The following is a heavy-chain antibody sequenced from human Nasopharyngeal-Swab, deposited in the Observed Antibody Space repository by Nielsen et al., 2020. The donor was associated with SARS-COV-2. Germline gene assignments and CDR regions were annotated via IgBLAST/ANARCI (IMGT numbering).Heavy chain of an antibody. CDR3: ARGCGAARRGGFDF. J-gene: IGHJ4*02. CDR2: INDKGST. V-gene: IGHV4-34*01. CDR1: RGSSSGYS. Sequence: SETLSLTFAVYRGSSSGYSWSWIRQPQGKGLGWIGEINDKGSTNYNPSLKSRVSFSLDTSNNQFSLKLSSVTAADTAVYDFARGCGAARRGGFDFWGQGTLVTVSP. D-gene: IGHD6-6*01.